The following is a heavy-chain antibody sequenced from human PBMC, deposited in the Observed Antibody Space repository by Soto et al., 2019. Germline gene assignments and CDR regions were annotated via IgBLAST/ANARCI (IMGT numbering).Heavy chain of an antibody. CDR1: GFTFSSYW. D-gene: IGHD3-3*01. J-gene: IGHJ6*03. CDR3: TRDAYYDFWSGYSGYYYYYMDV. Sequence: EVQLVESGGGLVQPGGSLRLSCAASGFTFSSYWMHWVRQAPGKGLVWVSRINGDGSSTSYADSVKGRFTISRDNAKNTLYLQMNSLRAGDTAVYYCTRDAYYDFWSGYSGYYYYYMDVW. V-gene: IGHV3-74*01. CDR2: INGDGSST.